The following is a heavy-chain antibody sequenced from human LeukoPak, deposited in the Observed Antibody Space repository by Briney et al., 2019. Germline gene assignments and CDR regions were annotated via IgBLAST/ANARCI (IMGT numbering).Heavy chain of an antibody. CDR1: GDSVSSNSAA. Sequence: SQTLSLTCAISGDSVSSNSAARNWIRQSPSRGLECLGRTYYRSKWFYDYAISVKSRITINPDTSKNQFSLQLNSVTPEDTAVYYCARDTIVVAAVPRVPEYFQHWGQGTLVTVSS. J-gene: IGHJ1*01. D-gene: IGHD6-19*01. CDR3: ARDTIVVAAVPRVPEYFQH. CDR2: TYYRSKWFY. V-gene: IGHV6-1*01.